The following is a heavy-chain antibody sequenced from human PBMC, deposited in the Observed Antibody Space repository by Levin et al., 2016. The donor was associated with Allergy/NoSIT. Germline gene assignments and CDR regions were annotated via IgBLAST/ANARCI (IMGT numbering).Heavy chain of an antibody. V-gene: IGHV1-18*01. D-gene: IGHD2-2*01. CDR2: ISAYNGNT. J-gene: IGHJ4*02. Sequence: WVRQAPGQGLEWMGWISAYNGNTNYAQKLQGRVTMTTDTSTSTAYMELRSLRSDDTAVYYCARGIVVVPAAVDYWGQGTLVTVSS. CDR3: ARGIVVVPAAVDY.